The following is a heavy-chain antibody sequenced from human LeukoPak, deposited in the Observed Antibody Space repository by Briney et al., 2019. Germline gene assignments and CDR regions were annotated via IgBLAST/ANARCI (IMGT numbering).Heavy chain of an antibody. CDR1: GYTFTSYD. J-gene: IGHJ4*02. CDR3: ARGFPHTYYDILTGYYIFGDIDY. V-gene: IGHV1-8*01. CDR2: INPNSGNT. D-gene: IGHD3-9*01. Sequence: ASVKVSCKASGYTFTSYDINWVRQATGQGLEWMGWINPNSGNTGYAQKFQGRVTMTRNTSISTAYMELSSLRSEDTAVYYCARGFPHTYYDILTGYYIFGDIDYWGQGTLVTVSS.